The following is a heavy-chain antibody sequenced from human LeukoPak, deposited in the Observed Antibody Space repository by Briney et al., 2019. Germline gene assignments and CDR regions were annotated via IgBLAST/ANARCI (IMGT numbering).Heavy chain of an antibody. CDR1: GFTFSSYA. D-gene: IGHD3-22*01. Sequence: GGSLRLSCAASGFTFSSYAMSWVRQAPGKGLEWVSAISGSGGSTYYADSVKGRFTISRDNSKNTLYLQMNSLRAEDTAVYHCAKQSLETYYYDRSGYYPPIDYWGQGTLVTVSS. V-gene: IGHV3-23*01. CDR2: ISGSGGST. J-gene: IGHJ4*02. CDR3: AKQSLETYYYDRSGYYPPIDY.